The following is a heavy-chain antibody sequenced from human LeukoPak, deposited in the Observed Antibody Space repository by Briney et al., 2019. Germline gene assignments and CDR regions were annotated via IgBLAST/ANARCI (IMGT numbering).Heavy chain of an antibody. CDR2: TSDSGAYT. J-gene: IGHJ4*02. CDR1: GFTFSSYG. Sequence: GKSLRLSCAASGFTFSSYGMNWVRQAPGKGLEWISATSDSGAYTYYADSVKGRFTISRDNSKNTLYLEMNSLKVDDTALYYCAKGSALGYSSSWYLRSRGQGTLVTVSS. CDR3: AKGSALGYSSSWYLRS. V-gene: IGHV3-23*01. D-gene: IGHD6-13*01.